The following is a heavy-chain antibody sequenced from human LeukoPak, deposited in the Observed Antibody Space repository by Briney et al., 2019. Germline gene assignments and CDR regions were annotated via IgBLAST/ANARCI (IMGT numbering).Heavy chain of an antibody. CDR1: GVSISSHY. J-gene: IGHJ4*02. D-gene: IGHD2-15*01. V-gene: IGHV4-4*07. CDR3: ARDWRYCSVGSCSYYFDY. CDR2: IYTSGST. Sequence: PSETLSLTCSVSGVSISSHYWSWIRQPAGEGLEWNGRIYTSGSTNYNPSLNSRVTISVDKSKNHLSLNLSSVTAADTAFYYCARDWRYCSVGSCSYYFDYWGQGALVTVSS.